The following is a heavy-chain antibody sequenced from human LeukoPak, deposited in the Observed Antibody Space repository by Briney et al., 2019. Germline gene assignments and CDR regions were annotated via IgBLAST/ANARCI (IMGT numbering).Heavy chain of an antibody. V-gene: IGHV3-21*01. D-gene: IGHD6-6*01. CDR3: ARDRYISSGEGGYYYLDY. CDR1: GFTFSSYS. Sequence: EGSLRLYCSASGFTFSSYSMIWVRQAPGQGLEWVSYISSSSSCIYYADSVKGRFTISRDNAKNSLYLQMNSLRAEDTAVYYCARDRYISSGEGGYYYLDYWGERTLLTVSS. J-gene: IGHJ4*02. CDR2: ISSSSSCI.